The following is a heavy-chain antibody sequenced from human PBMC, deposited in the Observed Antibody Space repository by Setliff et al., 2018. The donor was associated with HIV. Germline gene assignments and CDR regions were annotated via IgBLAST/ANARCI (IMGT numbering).Heavy chain of an antibody. Sequence: PSETLSLTCTVYGGSFSGYYWSWIRQHPGKGLEWIGYIYYSGSTYYNPSLKSRFTISRDNDKNSLYLQMNSLKAEDTAFYYCAREWVGAHHTDLWGQGTLVTVSS. CDR3: AREWVGAHHTDL. J-gene: IGHJ5*02. V-gene: IGHV4-4*08. CDR2: IYYSGST. CDR1: GGSFSGYY. D-gene: IGHD1-26*01.